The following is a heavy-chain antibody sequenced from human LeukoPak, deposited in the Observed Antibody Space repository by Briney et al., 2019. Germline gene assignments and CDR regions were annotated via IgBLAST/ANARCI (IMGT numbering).Heavy chain of an antibody. CDR2: ITGSSSKI. Sequence: PGGSLRLSCAASGFTFSIYSMNWVCQAPGKGLEWVSYITGSSSKIDYADSVRGRFTISRDNGKNSLYLQMNSLRDEDTAIYYCATSNGHLDNWGQGTLVTVSS. CDR3: ATSNGHLDN. J-gene: IGHJ4*02. V-gene: IGHV3-48*02. D-gene: IGHD4-11*01. CDR1: GFTFSIYS.